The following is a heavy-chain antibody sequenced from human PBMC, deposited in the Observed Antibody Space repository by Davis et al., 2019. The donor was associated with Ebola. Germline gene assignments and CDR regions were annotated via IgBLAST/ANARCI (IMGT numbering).Heavy chain of an antibody. J-gene: IGHJ2*01. CDR3: ARMRIYYDSSGYYLYWYFDL. CDR2: INHSGST. D-gene: IGHD3-22*01. V-gene: IGHV4-34*01. Sequence: SETLSLTCAVYGGSFSGYYWSWMRQPPGKGLEWIGEINHSGSTNYNPSLKSRVTISVDTSKNQFSLKLSSVTAADTAVYYCARMRIYYDSSGYYLYWYFDLWGRGTLVTVSS. CDR1: GGSFSGYY.